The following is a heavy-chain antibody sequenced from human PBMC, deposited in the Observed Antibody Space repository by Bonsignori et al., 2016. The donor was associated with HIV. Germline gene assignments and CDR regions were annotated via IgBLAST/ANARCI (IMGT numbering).Heavy chain of an antibody. Sequence: QVQLQESGPGLVKPSETLSLTCTVSGGSMSSYYWSWIRQPAGKGLEWIGRIHASGNTDYNPSLRSRLTMTVDTSKTQFSLKLNSMTAADTAMYYCAREGDEWPNYFYYMDVWGKGTTVTVSS. V-gene: IGHV4-4*07. CDR3: AREGDEWPNYFYYMDV. CDR1: GGSMSSYY. CDR2: IHASGNT. D-gene: IGHD2-8*01. J-gene: IGHJ6*03.